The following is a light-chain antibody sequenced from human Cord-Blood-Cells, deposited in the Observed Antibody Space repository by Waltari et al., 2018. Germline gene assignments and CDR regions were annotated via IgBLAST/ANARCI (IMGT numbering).Light chain of an antibody. V-gene: IGLV3-19*01. CDR3: NSRDSSGNHVV. J-gene: IGLJ2*01. CDR1: SLRSYY. Sequence: SSELTQDPAVSVALGQTVRITCQGDSLRSYYASWYQQKPGQAPVLVIYGKNNRPSGIPDRFSGSSSGNTASFTSTGAQAEDEADYYCNSRDSSGNHVVFGGGTKLTVL. CDR2: GKN.